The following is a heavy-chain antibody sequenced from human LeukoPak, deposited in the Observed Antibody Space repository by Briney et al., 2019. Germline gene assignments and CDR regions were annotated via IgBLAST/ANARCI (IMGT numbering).Heavy chain of an antibody. V-gene: IGHV4-39*07. CDR3: SRSLYGSGSYYNWFGP. CDR1: GGSISSGTYY. CDR2: IYYSGST. D-gene: IGHD3-10*01. J-gene: IGHJ5*02. Sequence: PSETLSLTCTVSGGSISSGTYYWGWIRQPPGKGLEWIGSIYYSGSTYYNPSLRSRVTISVDTSKNQFSLKLSSVTAADTAVYYCSRSLYGSGSYYNWFGPWGQGTLVTVAS.